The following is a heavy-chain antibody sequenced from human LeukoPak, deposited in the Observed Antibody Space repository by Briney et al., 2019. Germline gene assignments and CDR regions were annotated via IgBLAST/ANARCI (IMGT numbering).Heavy chain of an antibody. J-gene: IGHJ4*02. Sequence: SETLSLTCTVSGGSISSYYWSWIGQPPGKGLEWIGYIYYSGSTNYNPSLKSRVTISVDTSKNQFSLKLSSVTAADTAVYYCARGRGYSYGYYFDYWGQGTLVTVSS. CDR3: ARGRGYSYGYYFDY. V-gene: IGHV4-59*01. CDR2: IYYSGST. CDR1: GGSISSYY. D-gene: IGHD5-18*01.